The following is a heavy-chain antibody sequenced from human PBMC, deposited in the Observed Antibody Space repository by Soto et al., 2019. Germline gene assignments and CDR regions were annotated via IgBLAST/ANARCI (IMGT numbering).Heavy chain of an antibody. Sequence: QVQLQESGPGLVKPSQTLSLTCTVSGGSISSGGYYWSWIRQHPGKGLEWIGYIYYRGSTYYNPSLKSRVNTSVDTAKNQFSLKLSSVTAADTAVYYCARGLYNWNYFDYWGQGTLVTVSS. CDR2: IYYRGST. CDR1: GGSISSGGYY. D-gene: IGHD1-20*01. V-gene: IGHV4-31*03. J-gene: IGHJ4*02. CDR3: ARGLYNWNYFDY.